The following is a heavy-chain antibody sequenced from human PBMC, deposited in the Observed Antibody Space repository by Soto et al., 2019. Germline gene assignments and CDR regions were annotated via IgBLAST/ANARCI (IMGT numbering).Heavy chain of an antibody. Sequence: QVQLVQSGAEVKKPGASVRVSCKASGYTFSSYRINWVRQAPGQGLEWMGWISAFNTHTYYAQKFQGRVTMTADTSTSTAYMELTRLTSDDTAVYFCARDLTHIYGSENYGVYYYMDVWGTGTTVTVSS. CDR1: GYTFSSYR. V-gene: IGHV1-18*04. D-gene: IGHD3-10*01. CDR2: ISAFNTHT. J-gene: IGHJ6*03. CDR3: ARDLTHIYGSENYGVYYYMDV.